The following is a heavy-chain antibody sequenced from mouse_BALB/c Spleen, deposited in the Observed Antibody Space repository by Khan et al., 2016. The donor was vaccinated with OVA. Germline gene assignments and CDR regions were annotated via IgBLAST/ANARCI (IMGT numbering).Heavy chain of an antibody. D-gene: IGHD2-4*01. J-gene: IGHJ3*01. V-gene: IGHV3-2*02. Sequence: VQLKESGPGLVKPSQSLSLTCTVTGYSITSEYAWNWIRQFPGNKLEWMGYINYSGNTRFNPSLKSRTSITRDTSKNQFFLQLNSVTTEDTATDYCARKDYYDYDPFTYWGQGTLVTVSA. CDR2: INYSGNT. CDR3: ARKDYYDYDPFTY. CDR1: GYSITSEYA.